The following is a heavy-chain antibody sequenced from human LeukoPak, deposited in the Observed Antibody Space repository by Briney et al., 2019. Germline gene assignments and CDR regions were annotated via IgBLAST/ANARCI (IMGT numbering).Heavy chain of an antibody. CDR3: ASVTPSGSYSD. Sequence: ASVKVSCKASGGTFSSYAISWVRQAPGQGLEWMGGIIPIFGTANYAQKFQGRVTITTDESTSTAYMELRSLRSDDTAVYYCASVTPSGSYSDWGQGTLVTVSS. CDR2: IIPIFGTA. V-gene: IGHV1-69*05. CDR1: GGTFSSYA. J-gene: IGHJ4*02. D-gene: IGHD1-26*01.